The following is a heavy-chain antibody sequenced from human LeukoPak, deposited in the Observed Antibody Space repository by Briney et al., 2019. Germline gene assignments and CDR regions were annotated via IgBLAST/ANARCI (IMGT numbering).Heavy chain of an antibody. CDR1: GFTFSSYG. D-gene: IGHD3-16*02. CDR2: IRYDGSIQ. CDR3: ARDGRPWAPGGYQLDY. J-gene: IGHJ4*02. V-gene: IGHV3-30*02. Sequence: PGGSLRLSCAESGFTFSSYGMHWVRQAPGKGLEWVAFIRYDGSIQYYADSVKDRFIISRDISKNTLYVQMNSLRVEDTAVYYCARDGRPWAPGGYQLDYWGQGTLVTVSS.